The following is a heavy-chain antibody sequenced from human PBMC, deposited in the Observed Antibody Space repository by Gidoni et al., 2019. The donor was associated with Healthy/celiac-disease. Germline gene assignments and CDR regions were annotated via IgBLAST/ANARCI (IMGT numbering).Heavy chain of an antibody. CDR2: ISWNSGSI. CDR3: AKDMATSPVNWYFDL. J-gene: IGHJ2*01. D-gene: IGHD5-12*01. Sequence: VSGISWNSGSIGYADSVKGRFTISRDNAKNSLYLQMNSLRAEDTALYHCAKDMATSPVNWYFDLWGRGTLVTVSS. V-gene: IGHV3-9*01.